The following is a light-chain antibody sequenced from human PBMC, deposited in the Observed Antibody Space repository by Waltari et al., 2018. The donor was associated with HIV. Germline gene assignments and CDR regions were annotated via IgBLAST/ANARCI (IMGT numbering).Light chain of an antibody. Sequence: QSVLTQPPSVSGTPGQRVTIPCSGSRYHFGRNTGNCYQQVPGPAPKLLIHTNDQRPSGVSDRFSGSKSGTTATLDIRGFQPEDEAHDYCAAWDDTLNGHVVFGGGTKLTVL. CDR1: RYHFGRNT. CDR2: TND. V-gene: IGLV1-44*01. CDR3: AAWDDTLNGHVV. J-gene: IGLJ2*01.